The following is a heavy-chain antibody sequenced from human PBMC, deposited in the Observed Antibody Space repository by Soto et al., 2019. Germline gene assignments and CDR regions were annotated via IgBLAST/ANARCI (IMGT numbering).Heavy chain of an antibody. CDR1: GFTFDDYV. CDR3: ARDLYSGYDWGGFDY. CDR2: INWNGGST. Sequence: EVQLLESGGGVVRPGGYLRLSCAASGFTFDDYVMSWVRQAPGKGLEWVSGINWNGGSTGYADSVKGRFTISRDNAKNSLYLQMNSLRAEDTALYYCARDLYSGYDWGGFDYWGQGTLVTVSS. J-gene: IGHJ4*02. V-gene: IGHV3-20*04. D-gene: IGHD5-12*01.